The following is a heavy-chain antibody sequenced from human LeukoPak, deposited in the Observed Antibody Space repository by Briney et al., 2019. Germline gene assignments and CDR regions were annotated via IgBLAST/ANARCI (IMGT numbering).Heavy chain of an antibody. Sequence: PSETLSLTCTVSGGSIGSHYWTWIRQTPGKGLEWIGYVYDIGSTKYNPSLKSRVTISVDTSKNQFSLRLSSVTAADTAVYYCARENWSGYSFGDWGQGTLVTVSS. CDR1: GGSIGSHY. V-gene: IGHV4-59*11. CDR3: ARENWSGYSFGD. CDR2: VYDIGST. D-gene: IGHD5-18*01. J-gene: IGHJ4*02.